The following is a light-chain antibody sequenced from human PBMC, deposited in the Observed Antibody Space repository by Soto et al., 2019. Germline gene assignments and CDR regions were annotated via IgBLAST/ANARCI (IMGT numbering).Light chain of an antibody. CDR1: SSDIGNYNL. CDR3: CSYAGGDTFA. CDR2: EVT. V-gene: IGLV2-23*02. J-gene: IGLJ2*01. Sequence: QSALTQPASMSGSPGQSIAISCTGTSSDIGNYNLVSWFQQHPGEAPKLIIYEVTTRPSGVSDRFSGSKSGNTASLTISGLQAEDEADYYCCSYAGGDTFAFGGGTKLTVL.